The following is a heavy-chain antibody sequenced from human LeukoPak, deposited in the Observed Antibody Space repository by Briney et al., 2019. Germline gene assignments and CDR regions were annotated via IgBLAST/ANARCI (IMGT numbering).Heavy chain of an antibody. CDR2: IFYRGGT. D-gene: IGHD3-16*01. J-gene: IGHJ5*02. CDR3: ARLFSFPLRAPFDP. V-gene: IGHV4-59*13. Sequence: PSETLSFTCTVSGGSISSYYWSWIRQPPGRGVEGIGYIFYRGGTNYNPSLKSRVTISVDTSRNQFSLKLSSVTAADTAVYYCARLFSFPLRAPFDPWGQGTLVTVSS. CDR1: GGSISSYY.